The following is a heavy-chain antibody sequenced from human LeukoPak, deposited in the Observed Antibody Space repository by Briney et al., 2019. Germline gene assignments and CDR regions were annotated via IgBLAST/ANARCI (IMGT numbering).Heavy chain of an antibody. D-gene: IGHD5-12*01. V-gene: IGHV4-30-4*01. Sequence: SQTLFLTCTVSVGFISSGDYYWSWIRQPPGKGLEWIGFIYYSGSAYYNPALKSRVSMSVDTSKNQFSLKLSSVTAADAAVYYCARTEYSGYDSYYFDYWGQGTLVTVSS. CDR2: IYYSGSA. CDR3: ARTEYSGYDSYYFDY. CDR1: VGFISSGDYY. J-gene: IGHJ4*02.